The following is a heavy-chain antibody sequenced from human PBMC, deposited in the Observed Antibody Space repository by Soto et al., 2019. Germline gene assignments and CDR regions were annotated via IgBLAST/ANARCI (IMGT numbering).Heavy chain of an antibody. V-gene: IGHV4-34*01. CDR2: INHSGST. Sequence: SATLSLTYAFYGVYFSCYYGSLIRPHPGKGLEWIGEINHSGSTNYNPSLKSRVTISVDTSKNQFSLKLSSVTAADTAVYYCARGKLSDYVWGSYRYHFDYWGQGTVVPV. CDR3: ARGKLSDYVWGSYRYHFDY. CDR1: GVYFSCYY. D-gene: IGHD3-16*02. J-gene: IGHJ4*02.